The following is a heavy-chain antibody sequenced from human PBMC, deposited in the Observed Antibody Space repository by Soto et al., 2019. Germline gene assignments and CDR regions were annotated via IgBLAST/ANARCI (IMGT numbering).Heavy chain of an antibody. J-gene: IGHJ6*03. V-gene: IGHV4-59*01. CDR1: GGYIRSYY. CDR3: ARVDVNYYMDV. Sequence: SHTCSVAGGYIRSYYWSWIRQPPGKGLEWIGYIYYSGSTNYNPSLKSRVTISVGTSKNQFSLKLSSVTAADTAVYYCARVDVNYYMDVWGKGTTVTGSS. CDR2: IYYSGST.